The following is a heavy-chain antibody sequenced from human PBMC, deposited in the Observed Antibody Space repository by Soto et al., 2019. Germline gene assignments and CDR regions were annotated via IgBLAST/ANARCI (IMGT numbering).Heavy chain of an antibody. D-gene: IGHD6-6*01. CDR2: IIPIFGTA. Sequence: QVQLVQSGAEVKKPGSSVKVSCKASGGTFSSYAISWVRQAPGQGLEWMGGIIPIFGTANYAQKFQGRVTITADKSTSTAYMELSSLRSEDTAVYYCARGKQLVDFRVGAFDIWGQGTMVTVSS. J-gene: IGHJ3*02. CDR3: ARGKQLVDFRVGAFDI. V-gene: IGHV1-69*06. CDR1: GGTFSSYA.